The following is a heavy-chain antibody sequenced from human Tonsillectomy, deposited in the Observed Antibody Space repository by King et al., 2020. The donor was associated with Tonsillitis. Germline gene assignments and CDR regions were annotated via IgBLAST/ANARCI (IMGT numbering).Heavy chain of an antibody. Sequence: QLVQSGAEVKKPGASVKVSCKASGYTFTSYYMHWVRQAPGQGLEWMGIINPSGGSTSYAQKFQGRVPMTRDTSTSTVYMELSSLRSEDTAVYYCARDRGVYSSGWGFDYWGQGTLVTVSS. J-gene: IGHJ4*02. CDR1: GYTFTSYY. D-gene: IGHD6-19*01. V-gene: IGHV1-46*01. CDR2: INPSGGST. CDR3: ARDRGVYSSGWGFDY.